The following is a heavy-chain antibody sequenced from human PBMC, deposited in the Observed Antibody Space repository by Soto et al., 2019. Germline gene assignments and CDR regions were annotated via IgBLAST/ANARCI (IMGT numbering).Heavy chain of an antibody. CDR3: AIFPNTAGNWFDP. CDR2: INHSGST. Sequence: PSETLSLTCAVYGGSFSGYYWSWIRQPPGKGLEWIGEINHSGSTNYNPSLKSRVTISVDTSKNQFSLKLSSVTAADTAVYYCAIFPNTAGNWFDPWGQGTLVTVS. D-gene: IGHD5-18*01. V-gene: IGHV4-34*01. CDR1: GGSFSGYY. J-gene: IGHJ5*02.